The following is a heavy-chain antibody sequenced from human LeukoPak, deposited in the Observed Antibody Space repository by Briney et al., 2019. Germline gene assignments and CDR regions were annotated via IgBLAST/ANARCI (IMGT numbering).Heavy chain of an antibody. CDR1: GFIFSSYA. J-gene: IGHJ4*02. Sequence: GGSLRLSXAGSGFIFSSYAMSWVRQAPGKGLEWVSAMSGVGVNTFYKDSVRGRFNISRDNSKNTLYLQMNSLRAEDTAIYYCAKTSRWERDYFDYWGQGTLVTVSS. V-gene: IGHV3-23*01. CDR3: AKTSRWERDYFDY. CDR2: MSGVGVNT. D-gene: IGHD5-24*01.